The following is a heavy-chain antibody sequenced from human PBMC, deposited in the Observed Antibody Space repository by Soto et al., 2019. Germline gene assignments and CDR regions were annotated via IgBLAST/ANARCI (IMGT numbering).Heavy chain of an antibody. J-gene: IGHJ4*02. CDR3: AREEACSGGSCHPDY. Sequence: GASVKVSCKASGYTFTGHYMHWVRQAPGQGLEWLGWINPYSGATHYAQKIQGRVTMTRDTSISTAYMELSRPRSDDTAVYYCAREEACSGGSCHPDYWGQGTLVTVSS. D-gene: IGHD2-15*01. V-gene: IGHV1-2*02. CDR2: INPYSGAT. CDR1: GYTFTGHY.